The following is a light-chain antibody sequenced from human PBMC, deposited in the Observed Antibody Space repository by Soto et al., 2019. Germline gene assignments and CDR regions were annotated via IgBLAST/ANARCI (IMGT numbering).Light chain of an antibody. CDR3: QQYGGSPRT. CDR2: GAS. V-gene: IGKV3-20*01. J-gene: IGKJ1*01. Sequence: EIVLTQSPGTLSLSPGERATLACRASQSVTSNSLAWYQQKPGQAPRLLIYGASSRVTGIPDRFTGSGSGTDFTLTIGRLEPEDFAVYYCQQYGGSPRTFGQGTKVEIK. CDR1: QSVTSNS.